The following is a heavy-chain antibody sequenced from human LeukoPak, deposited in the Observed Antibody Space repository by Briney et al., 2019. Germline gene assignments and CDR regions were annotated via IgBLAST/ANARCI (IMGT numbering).Heavy chain of an antibody. V-gene: IGHV1-2*02. Sequence: ASVKVSCKASGYTFTGYYMHWVRQAPGQGLERMGWINPNSGDTNYAQKFQGRVTMTRDTSISTAYMELSRLRSDDTAVYYCARVVCELLGRGNWFDPWGQGTVVTVSS. CDR3: ARVVCELLGRGNWFDP. CDR2: INPNSGDT. J-gene: IGHJ5*02. CDR1: GYTFTGYY. D-gene: IGHD1-26*01.